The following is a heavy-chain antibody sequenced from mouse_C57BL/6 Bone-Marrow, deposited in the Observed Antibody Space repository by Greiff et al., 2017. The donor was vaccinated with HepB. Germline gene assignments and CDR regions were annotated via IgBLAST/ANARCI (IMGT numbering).Heavy chain of an antibody. J-gene: IGHJ3*01. CDR3: ARRGQLRLREFAY. CDR1: GYTFTSYW. Sequence: QVQLKQSGAELVMPGASVKLSCKASGYTFTSYWMHWVKQRPGQGLEWIGEIDPSDSYTNYNQKFKGKSTLTVDKSSSTAYMQLSSLTSEDSAVYYCARRGQLRLREFAYWGQGTLVTVSA. CDR2: IDPSDSYT. D-gene: IGHD3-2*02. V-gene: IGHV1-69*01.